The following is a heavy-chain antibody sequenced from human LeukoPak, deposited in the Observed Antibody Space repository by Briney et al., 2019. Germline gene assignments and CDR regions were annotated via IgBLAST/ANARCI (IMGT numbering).Heavy chain of an antibody. V-gene: IGHV3-23*01. CDR1: GITFSRYL. D-gene: IGHD3-10*01. CDR3: AKEGFDFRYGMDV. CDR2: ISGSGGST. Sequence: GGSLRLSCAASGITFSRYLMSWVRQAPGKGLEWVSAISGSGGSTYYADSVKGRFTISRDNSKNTLYLQMNSLRAEDTAVYYCAKEGFDFRYGMDVWGQGTTVTVSS. J-gene: IGHJ6*02.